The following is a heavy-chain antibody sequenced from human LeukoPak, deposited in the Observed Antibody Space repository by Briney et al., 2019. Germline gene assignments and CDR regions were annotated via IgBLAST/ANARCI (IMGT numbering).Heavy chain of an antibody. CDR2: ISYDGSNK. J-gene: IGHJ4*02. CDR3: AKDRSLSL. Sequence: AGGSLRLSCAASEFTFSSYGMHWVRQAPGKGLEWVAVISYDGSNKYYADSVKGRFTISRDNSKNTLYLQMNSLRAEDTAVYYCAKDRSLSLWGQGTLVTVSS. CDR1: EFTFSSYG. D-gene: IGHD2-2*01. V-gene: IGHV3-30*18.